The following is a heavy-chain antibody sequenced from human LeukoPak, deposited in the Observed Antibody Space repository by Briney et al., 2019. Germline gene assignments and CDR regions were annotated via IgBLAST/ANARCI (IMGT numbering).Heavy chain of an antibody. CDR1: GYTFTGYY. J-gene: IGHJ4*02. CDR3: ARVEYHDILTGYYKLPGEMDY. Sequence: ASVKVSCKASGYTFTGYYMHWVRQAPGQGLEWMGWINPNSGGTNYAQKFQGRVTMTRDTSISTAYMELSRLRSDDTAVYYCARVEYHDILTGYYKLPGEMDYWGQGTLVTVSS. D-gene: IGHD3-9*01. V-gene: IGHV1-2*02. CDR2: INPNSGGT.